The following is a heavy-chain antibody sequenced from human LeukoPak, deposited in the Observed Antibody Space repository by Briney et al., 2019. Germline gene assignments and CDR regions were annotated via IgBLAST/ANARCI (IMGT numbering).Heavy chain of an antibody. D-gene: IGHD3-10*01. J-gene: IGHJ4*02. Sequence: SETLSLTCSVYGGSFSGYYWSWIRQPPGKGLEWIGEINHSGSTNYNPSLKTRVTISVDTSKNQFSLKLSSVTAADTAVYYCARSGLLWFGGVLGYWGQGSLVTVSS. V-gene: IGHV4-34*01. CDR2: INHSGST. CDR1: GGSFSGYY. CDR3: ARSGLLWFGGVLGY.